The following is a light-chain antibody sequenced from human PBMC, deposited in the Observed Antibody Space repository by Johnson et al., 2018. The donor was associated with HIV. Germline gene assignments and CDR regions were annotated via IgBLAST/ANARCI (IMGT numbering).Light chain of an antibody. CDR2: DNN. J-gene: IGLJ1*01. CDR1: SSNIGNNY. V-gene: IGLV1-51*01. CDR3: ETWDSRLSGYYV. Sequence: QAVLTQPPSVSAAPGQKVTISCSGSSSNIGNNYVSWYQQVPGTAPKLLIYDNNKRPSGIPDRFSGSKSGTSATLGITGLQTWDEADYYCETWDSRLSGYYVFGSGTRLTVL.